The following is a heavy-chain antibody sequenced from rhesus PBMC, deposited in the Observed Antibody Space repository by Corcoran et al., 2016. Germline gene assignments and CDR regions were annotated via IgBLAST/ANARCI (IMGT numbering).Heavy chain of an antibody. CDR2: IYGSSAST. J-gene: IGHJ2*01. Sequence: QVQLQESGPGVVKPSETLSLTCAVSGDSISARCWWTWIRQPPGKGLEWIGYIYGSSASTYYNPSLKSRVTISKDTSKNQFSLKLNSVTAADTAVYYCARSRWYFDLWGPGTPITISS. CDR3: ARSRWYFDL. V-gene: IGHV4S10*01. CDR1: GDSISARCW.